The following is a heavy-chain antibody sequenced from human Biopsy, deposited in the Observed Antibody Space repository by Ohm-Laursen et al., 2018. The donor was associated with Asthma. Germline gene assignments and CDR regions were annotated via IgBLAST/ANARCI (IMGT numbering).Heavy chain of an antibody. J-gene: IGHJ6*02. V-gene: IGHV3-30*03. CDR1: GFTFSNYG. CDR3: ARERAGVLGSYNGMDV. CDR2: VTYDGISQ. D-gene: IGHD2-8*01. Sequence: SSLRLSCAASGFTFSNYGMHWVRQVAGKGLDWVAVVTYDGISQYYAESVKGRFTISRDNSRNTLNLQMNSVRPDDTAVYFCARERAGVLGSYNGMDVWGPGTTASVSS.